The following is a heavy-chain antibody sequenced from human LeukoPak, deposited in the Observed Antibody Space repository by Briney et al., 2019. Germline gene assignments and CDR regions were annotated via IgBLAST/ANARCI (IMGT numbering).Heavy chain of an antibody. Sequence: SETLSLTCTVSGDSISSSSSYWGWIRQPPGEGLEWIGSIYYSGSTYYNPSLKSRVTISVDTSKNQFSLKLSSVTAADTAVYYCARDKVNWWFGELLYQFDPWGQGTLVTVSS. CDR2: IYYSGST. V-gene: IGHV4-39*07. CDR3: ARDKVNWWFGELLYQFDP. CDR1: GDSISSSSSY. J-gene: IGHJ5*02. D-gene: IGHD3-10*01.